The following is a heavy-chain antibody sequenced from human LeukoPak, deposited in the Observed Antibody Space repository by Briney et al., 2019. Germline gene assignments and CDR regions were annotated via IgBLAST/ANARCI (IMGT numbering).Heavy chain of an antibody. Sequence: ASETLSLTCAVYGGSFSGYYWSWIRQPPGKGLEWIGEINHSGSTNYNPSLKSRVTISVDTSKNQFSLKLSSVTAADTAVYYCATSGRGDYYDSSGDWGQGTLVTVSS. D-gene: IGHD3-22*01. V-gene: IGHV4-34*01. CDR2: INHSGST. CDR3: ATSGRGDYYDSSGD. CDR1: GGSFSGYY. J-gene: IGHJ4*02.